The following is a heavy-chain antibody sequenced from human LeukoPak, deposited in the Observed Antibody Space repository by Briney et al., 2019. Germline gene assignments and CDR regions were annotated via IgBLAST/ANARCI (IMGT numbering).Heavy chain of an antibody. CDR3: AKGTRGSSIDYYYYYMDV. D-gene: IGHD3-10*01. CDR2: INWNGGST. V-gene: IGHV3-20*04. J-gene: IGHJ6*03. CDR1: GFTFDDYG. Sequence: GGSLRLSCAASGFTFDDYGMSWVRQAPGKGLEWVSGINWNGGSTGYADSVKGRFTISRDNAKNSLYLQMNSLRAEDTALYYCAKGTRGSSIDYYYYYMDVWGKGTTVTVSS.